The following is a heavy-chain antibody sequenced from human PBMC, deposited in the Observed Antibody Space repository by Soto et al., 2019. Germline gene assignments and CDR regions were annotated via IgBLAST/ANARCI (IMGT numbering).Heavy chain of an antibody. CDR1: GYSFTRHA. Sequence: QVQLMQSGAEVKKPGASVKVSCKASGYSFTRHAISWVRQAPGQGLEWMGWISTYNGDTNYAQHLQGRVTMTTDTSTTTAYMELRSLRSDDTAVYYCARAPSNTSGSRIWFDTWGQGTLIIVSS. CDR2: ISTYNGDT. V-gene: IGHV1-18*04. CDR3: ARAPSNTSGSRIWFDT. J-gene: IGHJ5*02. D-gene: IGHD6-19*01.